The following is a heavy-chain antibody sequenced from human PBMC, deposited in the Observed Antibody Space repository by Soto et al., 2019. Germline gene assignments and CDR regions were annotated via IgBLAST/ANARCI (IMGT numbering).Heavy chain of an antibody. Sequence: QVQLQESGPGLVKPSETLSLTCSVSGGSFTGDYWSWIRQPAGKGLEWIGRVFGNGGGSPIYNPSLKNRDTMSVDTSKTQFSLKLTSVTAADTAGYYCARDLPPYDRRRPPTGAFEDWGQGVLVSVSS. CDR3: ARDLPPYDRRRPPTGAFED. D-gene: IGHD3-22*01. J-gene: IGHJ4*02. V-gene: IGHV4-4*07. CDR2: VFGNGGGSP. CDR1: GGSFTGDY.